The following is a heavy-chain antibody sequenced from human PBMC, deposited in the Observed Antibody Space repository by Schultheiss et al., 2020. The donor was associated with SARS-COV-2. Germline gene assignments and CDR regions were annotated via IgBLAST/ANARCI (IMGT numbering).Heavy chain of an antibody. J-gene: IGHJ4*02. D-gene: IGHD3-10*01. CDR3: ARGFGFGELWGFDY. Sequence: SETLSLTCAVSGGSISSSSYYWGWIRQPPGKGLEWIGEINHSGSTNYNPSLKSLVTISVDTSKNQFSLKLSSVTAADTAVYYCARGFGFGELWGFDYWGQGTLVTVSS. CDR2: INHSGST. V-gene: IGHV4-39*07. CDR1: GGSISSSSYY.